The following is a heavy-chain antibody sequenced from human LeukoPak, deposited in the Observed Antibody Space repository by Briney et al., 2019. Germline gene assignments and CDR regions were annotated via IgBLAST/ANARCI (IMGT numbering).Heavy chain of an antibody. D-gene: IGHD6-13*01. V-gene: IGHV3-48*03. CDR2: ISSSGSTI. Sequence: PGGSLRLSCAASGFTFSSYEMNWVRQAPGKGLEWVSYISSSGSTIYYADSVKGRFTISRDNAKNSLYLQMNSLRAEDTALYYCAKNPLRAAPGFFDYWGRGTLVTVSS. CDR1: GFTFSSYE. CDR3: AKNPLRAAPGFFDY. J-gene: IGHJ4*02.